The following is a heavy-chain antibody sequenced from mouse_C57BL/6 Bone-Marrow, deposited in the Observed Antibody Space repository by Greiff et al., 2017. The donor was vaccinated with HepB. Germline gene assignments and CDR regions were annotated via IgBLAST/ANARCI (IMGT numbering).Heavy chain of an antibody. CDR3: TREGYYGSSFYAMDY. J-gene: IGHJ4*01. CDR1: GFTFSSYA. D-gene: IGHD1-1*01. Sequence: EVQLVESGEGLVKPGGSLKLSCAASGFTFSSYAMSWVRQTPEKRLEWVAYISSGGDYIYYADTVKGRFTISRDNARNTLYLQMSSLKSEDTAMYYCTREGYYGSSFYAMDYWGQGTSVTVSS. V-gene: IGHV5-9-1*02. CDR2: ISSGGDYI.